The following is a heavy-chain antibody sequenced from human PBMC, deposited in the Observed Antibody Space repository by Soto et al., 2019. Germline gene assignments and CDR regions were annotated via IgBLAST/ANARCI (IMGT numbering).Heavy chain of an antibody. V-gene: IGHV4-31*03. Sequence: QVQLQESGPGLVKPSQTLSLTCTVSGGSISSGGYYWRWIRQHPGKGLECIGYIYYSGSTYYNPSLKSRVTISVDASKNQCSLKLSSVTAADTAVYYCARDRYGDYGGGSVDYWGQGTLVTVSS. CDR2: IYYSGST. D-gene: IGHD4-17*01. J-gene: IGHJ4*02. CDR3: ARDRYGDYGGGSVDY. CDR1: GGSISSGGYY.